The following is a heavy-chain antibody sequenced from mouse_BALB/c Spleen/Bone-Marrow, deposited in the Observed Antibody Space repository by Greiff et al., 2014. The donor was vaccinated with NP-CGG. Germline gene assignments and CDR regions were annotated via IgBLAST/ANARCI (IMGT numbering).Heavy chain of an antibody. CDR3: ARQLYGNYAY. Sequence: VQLQQSGPELVKPGPSVKISCKASGYSFTGYYMHWVKQSHGKSLEWIGEINPYSGGTSYNQKFKGKATLTVDTSSSTAFMELHSLTSEDSLVYYCARQLYGNYAYWGQGTLVTVSA. D-gene: IGHD2-10*02. CDR1: GYSFTGYY. V-gene: IGHV1S30*01. CDR2: INPYSGGT. J-gene: IGHJ3*01.